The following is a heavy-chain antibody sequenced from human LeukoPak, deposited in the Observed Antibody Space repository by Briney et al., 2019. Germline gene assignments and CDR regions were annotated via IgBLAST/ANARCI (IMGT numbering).Heavy chain of an antibody. CDR2: ISVSGDTT. Sequence: GGCLRLSRVASGLTLSNYDMSWVPEAPGRGLEWVSTISVSGDTTYYPDSVKGRFTISRDNSENTLYLQMNSLRADDTAVYYCAYRTGFDYWGQGTLVTVSS. CDR3: AYRTGFDY. J-gene: IGHJ4*02. CDR1: GLTLSNYD. D-gene: IGHD3-16*02. V-gene: IGHV3-23*01.